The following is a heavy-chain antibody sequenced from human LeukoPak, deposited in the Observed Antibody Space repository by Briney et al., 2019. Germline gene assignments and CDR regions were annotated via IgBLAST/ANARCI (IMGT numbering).Heavy chain of an antibody. CDR3: AKVGWFGESNGPLDY. Sequence: GGSLRLSCAASGSTFSSYAMSWVRQAPGKGLEWVSAISGSGGSTYYADSVKGRFTISRDNSKNTLYLQMNSLRAEDTAVYYCAKVGWFGESNGPLDYWGQGTLVTVSS. CDR2: ISGSGGST. V-gene: IGHV3-23*01. D-gene: IGHD3-10*01. J-gene: IGHJ4*02. CDR1: GSTFSSYA.